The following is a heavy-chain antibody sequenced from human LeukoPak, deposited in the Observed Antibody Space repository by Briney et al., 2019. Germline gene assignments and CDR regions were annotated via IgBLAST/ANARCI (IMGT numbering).Heavy chain of an antibody. J-gene: IGHJ4*02. D-gene: IGHD6-19*01. V-gene: IGHV3-23*01. Sequence: GGSLRLSCAASGFTFSDYYMSWIRQAPGKGLEWVSAISGSGGSTYYADSVKGRFTISRDNSKNTLYLQMNSLRAEDTAVYYCAKVGSGWPTTSYDYWGQGTLVTVSS. CDR2: ISGSGGST. CDR3: AKVGSGWPTTSYDY. CDR1: GFTFSDYY.